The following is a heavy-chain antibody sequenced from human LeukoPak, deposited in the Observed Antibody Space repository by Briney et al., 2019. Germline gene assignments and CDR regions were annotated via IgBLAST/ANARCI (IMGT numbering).Heavy chain of an antibody. J-gene: IGHJ4*02. V-gene: IGHV4-59*01. CDR1: GGSISSYY. D-gene: IGHD4-23*01. CDR2: IYYSGST. Sequence: SETLSLTCTVSGGSISSYYWSWIRQPPGKGLEWIGYIYYSGSTNYNPSLKSRVTISVDTSKYQFSLKLSSVTAADTAVFYCARDHGGNSGLADYWGQGTLVTVSS. CDR3: ARDHGGNSGLADY.